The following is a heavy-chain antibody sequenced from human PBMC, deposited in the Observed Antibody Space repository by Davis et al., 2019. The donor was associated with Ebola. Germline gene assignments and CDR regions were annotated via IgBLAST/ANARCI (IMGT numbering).Heavy chain of an antibody. D-gene: IGHD2-2*01. J-gene: IGHJ4*02. CDR1: GYIFTGYY. CDR2: INPNTDDR. V-gene: IGHV1-2*02. Sequence: ASVKVSCKTSGYIFTGYYMHWVRQAPGQGLEWMGWINPNTDDRGYVQKFQDRVTMTRDTSINTVYMPLSGVTSDDTAVYFCARESGYCSSTSCSKQSFDYWGQGTLVTVSS. CDR3: ARESGYCSSTSCSKQSFDY.